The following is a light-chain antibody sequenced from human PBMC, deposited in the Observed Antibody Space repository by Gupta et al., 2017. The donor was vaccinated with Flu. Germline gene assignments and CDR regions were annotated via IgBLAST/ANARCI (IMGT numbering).Light chain of an antibody. Sequence: SSDVGGYNYVSWYQQHPGKAPKLMIYEVSKRPSGVPDRFSGSKSGNTASLTVSGLQAEDEADYYCSSYAGSNNLWVFGGGTKLTVL. J-gene: IGLJ3*02. CDR2: EVS. V-gene: IGLV2-8*01. CDR1: SSDVGGYNY. CDR3: SSYAGSNNLWV.